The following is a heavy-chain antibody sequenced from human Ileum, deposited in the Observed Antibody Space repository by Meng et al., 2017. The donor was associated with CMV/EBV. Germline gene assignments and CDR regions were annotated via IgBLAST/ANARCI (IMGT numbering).Heavy chain of an antibody. Sequence: GGSLRLSCAASGFTFSGACMSWVRQAPGKGLEWVGHIKSKGDGGTTNYPAPVKGRFIISRDDSENTLYLQMNSLKTDDTGVYFCITDLNYGGVYPFDYWGQGTLVTVSS. V-gene: IGHV3-15*01. CDR3: ITDLNYGGVYPFDY. D-gene: IGHD2-21*01. CDR1: GFTFSGAC. J-gene: IGHJ4*02. CDR2: IKSKGDGGTT.